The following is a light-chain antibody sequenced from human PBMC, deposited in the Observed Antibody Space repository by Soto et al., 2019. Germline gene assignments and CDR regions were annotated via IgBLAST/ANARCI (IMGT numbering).Light chain of an antibody. CDR3: LQHNSYPWT. J-gene: IGKJ1*01. CDR2: TAS. CDR1: QDIRID. V-gene: IGKV1-17*01. Sequence: DIQMTQAPFSLVASVGDRVTITCRASQDIRIDLGWYQQIPGGAPKRLIYTASKLHSGVPSRFSGSGSGTEFTLTISSLQPEDFATYYCLQHNSYPWTFGQGTKVEV.